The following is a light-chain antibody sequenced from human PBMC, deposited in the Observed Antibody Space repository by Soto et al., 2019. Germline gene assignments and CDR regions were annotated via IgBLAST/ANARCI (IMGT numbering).Light chain of an antibody. Sequence: EIVLTQSPATLSLSPGERATLSCRASQSVSSYLAWYQQKPGQAPRLLIYDASNRATGIPARFSGSGSVTDFTLTISSLEPEDFAVYYCQQRSNWPPDKYTFGQGTKLEI. V-gene: IGKV3-11*01. CDR3: QQRSNWPPDKYT. J-gene: IGKJ2*01. CDR2: DAS. CDR1: QSVSSY.